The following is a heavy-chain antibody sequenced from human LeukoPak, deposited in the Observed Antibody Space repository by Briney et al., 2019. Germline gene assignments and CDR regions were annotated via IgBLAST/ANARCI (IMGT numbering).Heavy chain of an antibody. J-gene: IGHJ1*01. CDR1: DDSIYDYY. V-gene: IGHV4-59*01. CDR2: IYYSGST. D-gene: IGHD6-13*01. CDR3: ARSITSSWYGDFQH. Sequence: SETLSLTCTISDDSIYDYYWSWLRQPPGQGLEWIGYIYYSGSTNYNPSLESRVTISVDTSKNQFSLILSAVTAADTAVYYCARSITSSWYGDFQHWGQGTLVTVSS.